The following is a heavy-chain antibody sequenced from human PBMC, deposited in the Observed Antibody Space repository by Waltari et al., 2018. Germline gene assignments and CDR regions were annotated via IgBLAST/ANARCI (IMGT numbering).Heavy chain of an antibody. J-gene: IGHJ4*02. CDR2: IYHSGST. V-gene: IGHV4-38-2*01. Sequence: QVQLQESGPGLVKPSETLSLTCAVSGYSISSGYYSGWIRQPPGKGLEWIGSIYHSGSTYYNPSLKSRVTISVDTSKNQFSLKLSSVTAADTAVYYCARVGEWLRLRSFDYWGQGTLVTVSS. CDR3: ARVGEWLRLRSFDY. D-gene: IGHD5-12*01. CDR1: GYSISSGYY.